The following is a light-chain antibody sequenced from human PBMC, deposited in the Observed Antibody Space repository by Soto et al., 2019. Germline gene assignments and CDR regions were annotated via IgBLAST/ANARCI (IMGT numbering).Light chain of an antibody. V-gene: IGLV2-23*01. CDR1: SSDIGNYNL. J-gene: IGLJ2*01. CDR2: EGT. Sequence: QSALTQPASVSGSPGQSITISCTGTSSDIGNYNLVSWYQQHPGKAPKLMIYEGTQRPSGVSNRFSASKSGNTASLTISGLQAVDEADYYCCSYAGSSTLVFGAGTKLTVL. CDR3: CSYAGSSTLV.